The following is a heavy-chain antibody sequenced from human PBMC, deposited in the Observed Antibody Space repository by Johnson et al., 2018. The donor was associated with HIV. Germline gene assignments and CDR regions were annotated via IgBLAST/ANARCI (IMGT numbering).Heavy chain of an antibody. D-gene: IGHD5-24*01. J-gene: IGHJ3*02. CDR1: GFTFSSYG. Sequence: QEQLVESGGGVVQPGRSLRLSCAASGFTFSSYGMHWVRRAPGKGLEWVSVIFSVGNTYYADSVKGRFTISRDNSKNMLYLQMNSLRPEDTAVYDCARDGRDLATRGGFDIWGPGTVVTVSS. V-gene: IGHV3-NL1*01. CDR2: IFSVGNT. CDR3: ARDGRDLATRGGFDI.